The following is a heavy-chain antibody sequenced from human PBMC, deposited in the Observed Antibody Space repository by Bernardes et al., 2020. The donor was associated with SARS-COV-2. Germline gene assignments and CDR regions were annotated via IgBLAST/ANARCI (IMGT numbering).Heavy chain of an antibody. V-gene: IGHV3-23*01. D-gene: IGHD2-2*01. Sequence: LRLSCAASGFTFSSYAMSWVRQAPGKGLEWVSAISGSGGSTYYADSVKGRFTISRDNSKNTLYLEMNSLRAEDTAVYYCAKDRRAVVTARGAFDIWGQGTMVTVSS. J-gene: IGHJ3*02. CDR1: GFTFSSYA. CDR2: ISGSGGST. CDR3: AKDRRAVVTARGAFDI.